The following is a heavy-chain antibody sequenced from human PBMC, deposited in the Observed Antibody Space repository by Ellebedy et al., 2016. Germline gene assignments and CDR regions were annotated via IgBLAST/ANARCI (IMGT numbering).Heavy chain of an antibody. CDR2: IYYSGST. CDR3: AAQGITMVWGVLAY. D-gene: IGHD3-10*01. CDR1: GGSISSYY. Sequence: SETLSLTCTVSGGSISSYYWSWIRQPPGKGLEWIGYIYYSGSTNYNPSLKSRVTISVDTSKNQFSLKLSSVTAADTAVYYCAAQGITMVWGVLAYWGQGTLVTVSS. V-gene: IGHV4-59*01. J-gene: IGHJ4*02.